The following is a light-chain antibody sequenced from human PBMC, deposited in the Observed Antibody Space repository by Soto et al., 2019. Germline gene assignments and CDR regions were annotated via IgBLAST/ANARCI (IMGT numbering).Light chain of an antibody. CDR1: SSDVGGFNY. CDR2: DVT. J-gene: IGLJ1*01. Sequence: QSVLTQPASVSGSPGQSITISCTGTSSDVGGFNYVSWYQQHPGKAPKLMIYDVTNRPSGVSYRFSGSKSGTTASLTIPGLQAEDEAEYYCNSYTSSSTYVFGTGTKVTVL. V-gene: IGLV2-14*03. CDR3: NSYTSSSTYV.